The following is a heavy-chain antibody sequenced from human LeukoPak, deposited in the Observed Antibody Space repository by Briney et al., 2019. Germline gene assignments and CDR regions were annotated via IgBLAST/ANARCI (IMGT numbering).Heavy chain of an antibody. CDR2: ISSSSSYI. CDR1: GFTFSSYT. Sequence: PGGSLRLSCAASGFTFSSYTMNWVRQAPGKGLEWVSSISSSSSYIYYADSVKGRFTISRDNAKNSLYLQMNSLRAEDTAVYYCASGSDSSGYYYSEFDYWGQGTLVTVSS. CDR3: ASGSDSSGYYYSEFDY. J-gene: IGHJ4*02. D-gene: IGHD3-22*01. V-gene: IGHV3-21*01.